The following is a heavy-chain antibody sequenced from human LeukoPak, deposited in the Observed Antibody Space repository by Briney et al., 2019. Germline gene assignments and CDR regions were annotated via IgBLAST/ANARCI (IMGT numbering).Heavy chain of an antibody. Sequence: SETLSLTRTVSGGSISGYYWSWIRQPPGKGLEWVGYISYSGSTNYKPSLKSRVTISVDTSKNQFSLKLSSVTAADTAIYYCARDGRAGSLFAYWGQGTLVTVSS. CDR2: ISYSGST. V-gene: IGHV4-59*01. J-gene: IGHJ4*02. CDR3: ARDGRAGSLFAY. CDR1: GGSISGYY. D-gene: IGHD6-19*01.